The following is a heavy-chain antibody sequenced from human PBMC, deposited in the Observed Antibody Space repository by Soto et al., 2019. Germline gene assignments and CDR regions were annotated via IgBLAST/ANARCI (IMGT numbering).Heavy chain of an antibody. V-gene: IGHV1-18*01. CDR3: ARGPQSTGCRGKWFDP. CDR2: IVTYNGNT. J-gene: IGHJ5*02. Sequence: ASVKVSCKASGYTFTDYGVSWVRRAPGQGLEWIGWIVTYNGNTQSAQNLQGRVTMTTDTSTGTAYMELRSLRSDDTAVYYCARGPQSTGCRGKWFDPWGQGTLVTVSS. CDR1: GYTFTDYG. D-gene: IGHD6-19*01.